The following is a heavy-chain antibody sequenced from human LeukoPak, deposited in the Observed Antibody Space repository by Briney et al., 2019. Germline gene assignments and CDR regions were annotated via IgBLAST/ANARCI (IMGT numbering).Heavy chain of an antibody. Sequence: PGGSLRLSCAASGFTVSSNYMSWVRQAPGKGLEWVSVIYSGGSTYYADSVKGRFTISRDNSKNTLYLQMNSLRAEDTAVYYCARGRSSSDGYYYYGVDVWGQGTTVTVSS. CDR2: IYSGGST. J-gene: IGHJ6*02. CDR3: ARGRSSSDGYYYYGVDV. CDR1: GFTVSSNY. V-gene: IGHV3-66*02. D-gene: IGHD6-6*01.